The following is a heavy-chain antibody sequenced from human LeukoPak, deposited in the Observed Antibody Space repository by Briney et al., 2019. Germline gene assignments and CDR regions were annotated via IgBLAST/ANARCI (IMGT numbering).Heavy chain of an antibody. CDR1: GFTVSSNY. J-gene: IGHJ4*02. CDR2: IYIGGST. Sequence: PGGSLRLSCAASGFTVSSNYMSWVRQAPGKGLEWVSVIYIGGSTYYADSVKGRFTISRDISKNTLYLQMNSLRAEDTAMYYCARLGFVVPVVIFDYSGQGTLVTVSS. CDR3: ARLGFVVPVVIFDY. D-gene: IGHD2-2*02. V-gene: IGHV3-53*01.